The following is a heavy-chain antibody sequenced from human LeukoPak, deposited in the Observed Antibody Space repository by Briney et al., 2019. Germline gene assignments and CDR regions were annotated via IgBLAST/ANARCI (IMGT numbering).Heavy chain of an antibody. Sequence: VASVKVSCKASGYTFTSYYIHWVRQAPGQGLEWMGIINPSGGSTNYAQKFQGRVTMTRDTSTSTVYMELSSLRSEDTAVYYCARGAGAYYDFWSGYFDWGPSYYYYYMNVWGKGTTVTVSS. CDR2: INPSGGST. CDR1: GYTFTSYY. J-gene: IGHJ6*03. D-gene: IGHD3-3*01. V-gene: IGHV1-46*01. CDR3: ARGAGAYYDFWSGYFDWGPSYYYYYMNV.